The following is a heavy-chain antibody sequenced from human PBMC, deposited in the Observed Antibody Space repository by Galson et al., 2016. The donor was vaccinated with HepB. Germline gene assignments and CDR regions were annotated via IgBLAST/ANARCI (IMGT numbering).Heavy chain of an antibody. CDR2: ISSSSSYI. V-gene: IGHV3-21*01. J-gene: IGHJ5*02. CDR1: GFTFSSYS. CDR3: ARGGYSGYDWVRNWFDP. Sequence: SLRLSCAASGFTFSSYSMHWVRQAPGKGLEWVSFISSSSSYIYYADSVTGRFTISRDNAKNSLYLQMNSLRAEDTAVYYCARGGYSGYDWVRNWFDPWGQGTLVTVSS. D-gene: IGHD5-12*01.